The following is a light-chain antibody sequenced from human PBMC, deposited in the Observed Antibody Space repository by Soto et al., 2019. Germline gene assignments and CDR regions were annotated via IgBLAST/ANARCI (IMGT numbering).Light chain of an antibody. CDR2: AAS. Sequence: DIQMTQSPSSVSAAVGDRVTITCRASQRINKWLAWYQQKPGKAPQLLISAASTLRSGVPSRFSGSGSGTDFILTISNLQPEDFATYFCQQANSFPLTFGGGTRVEI. CDR3: QQANSFPLT. CDR1: QRINKW. V-gene: IGKV1-12*01. J-gene: IGKJ4*01.